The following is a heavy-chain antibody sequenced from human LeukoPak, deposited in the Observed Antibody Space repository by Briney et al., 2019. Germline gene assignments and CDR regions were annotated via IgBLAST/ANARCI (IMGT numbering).Heavy chain of an antibody. D-gene: IGHD3-22*01. J-gene: IGHJ4*02. CDR2: FGTRSTSI. CDR1: GFTFSTYG. V-gene: IGHV3-21*01. Sequence: GGSLRLSCAASGFTFSTYGMHWVRQAPGKGLEWVSSFGTRSTSIYHAGSVKGRFAISRDNAKNSLYLQMNSLRAEDTALYYCAREVSEGFDFWGQGTLVTVSS. CDR3: AREVSEGFDF.